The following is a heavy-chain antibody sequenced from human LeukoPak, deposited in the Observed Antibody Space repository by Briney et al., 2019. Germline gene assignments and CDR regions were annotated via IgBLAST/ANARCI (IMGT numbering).Heavy chain of an antibody. J-gene: IGHJ4*02. V-gene: IGHV3-15*01. CDR3: TKGHYYGSGSYWV. CDR2: IKSKTDGGTT. CDR1: GFTFSNAW. Sequence: PGGSLRLSCAASGFTFSNAWMSWVRQAPGKGLEWVGRIKSKTDGGTTDYAAPVKGRFTISRDDSKNTLYLQMNGLRADDTAVYYCTKGHYYGSGSYWVWGQGTLVTVSS. D-gene: IGHD3-10*01.